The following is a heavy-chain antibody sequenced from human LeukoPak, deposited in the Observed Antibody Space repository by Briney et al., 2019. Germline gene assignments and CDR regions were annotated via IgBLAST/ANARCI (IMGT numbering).Heavy chain of an antibody. V-gene: IGHV4-34*01. Sequence: SETLSLTCAVYGGSFSGYYWSWIRQPPGKGLEWIGEINHSGSTNYNPSLKSRVTISVDTSKNQFSLELSSVTAADTAVYYCARDVVGWLGSFDYWGQGTLVTVSS. CDR1: GGSFSGYY. CDR2: INHSGST. CDR3: ARDVVGWLGSFDY. D-gene: IGHD6-19*01. J-gene: IGHJ4*02.